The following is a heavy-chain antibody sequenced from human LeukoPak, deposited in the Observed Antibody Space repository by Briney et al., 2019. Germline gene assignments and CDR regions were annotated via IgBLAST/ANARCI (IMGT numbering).Heavy chain of an antibody. V-gene: IGHV4-34*01. CDR1: GVSFSGYY. CDR3: ARVDRGFCSGGSCPLYYFDY. J-gene: IGHJ4*02. CDR2: INHSGST. D-gene: IGHD2-15*01. Sequence: SETLSLTCAVYGVSFSGYYWSWIRQPPGKGLEWIGEINHSGSTNYNPSLKSRVTISVDTSKNQFSLKLSSVTAADTAVYYCARVDRGFCSGGSCPLYYFDYWGQGTLVTVSS.